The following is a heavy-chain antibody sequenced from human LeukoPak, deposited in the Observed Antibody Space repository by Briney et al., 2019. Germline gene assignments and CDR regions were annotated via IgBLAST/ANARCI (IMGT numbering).Heavy chain of an antibody. D-gene: IGHD6-19*01. CDR1: GYSITSSSW. CDR2: IYHSGTT. Sequence: PSETLSLTCAVSGYSITSSSWWGWIRQPPGKGLEWIGYIYHSGTTYYNPSLQSRVTISVDTSKNQFSLKLSSVTAADTAVYYCARGRIAVAGTKNYFDYWGQGTLVTVSS. J-gene: IGHJ4*02. V-gene: IGHV4-28*03. CDR3: ARGRIAVAGTKNYFDY.